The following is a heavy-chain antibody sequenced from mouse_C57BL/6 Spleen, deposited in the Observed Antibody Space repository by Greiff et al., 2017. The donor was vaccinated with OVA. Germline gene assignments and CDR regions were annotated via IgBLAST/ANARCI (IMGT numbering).Heavy chain of an antibody. CDR1: GFTFTDYY. CDR3: ATPLTGTSWYFDV. V-gene: IGHV7-3*01. J-gene: IGHJ1*03. Sequence: EVQLVESGGGLVQPGGSLSLSCAASGFTFTDYYMSWVRQPPGKALEWLGFIRNKANGYTTEYSSSVKGRFTISRDHSHRILYLQMIALSAADSDTYYRATPLTGTSWYFDVWGTGTTVTVSA. CDR2: IRNKANGYTT. D-gene: IGHD4-1*01.